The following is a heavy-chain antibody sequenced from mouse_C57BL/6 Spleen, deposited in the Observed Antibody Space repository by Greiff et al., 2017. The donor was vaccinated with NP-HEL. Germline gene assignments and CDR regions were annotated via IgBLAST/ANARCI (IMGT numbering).Heavy chain of an antibody. CDR3: ARWGDDFDY. Sequence: VQLQQSGPELVKPGASVKISCKASGYAFSSSWMNWVKQRPGKGLEWIGRIYPGDGDTNYNGKFKGKATLTADKSSSTAYMQLSSLTSEDSAVYFYARWGDDFDYWGQGTTLTVSS. D-gene: IGHD3-3*01. V-gene: IGHV1-82*01. CDR2: IYPGDGDT. J-gene: IGHJ2*01. CDR1: GYAFSSSW.